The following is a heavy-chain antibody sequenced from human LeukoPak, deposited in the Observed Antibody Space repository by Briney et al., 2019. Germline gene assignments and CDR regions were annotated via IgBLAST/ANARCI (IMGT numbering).Heavy chain of an antibody. Sequence: GGSLRLSCAASGFTFSSYEMNWVRQAPGKGLEWVSYISSSGSTIYYADSVKGRFTISRDNAKNSLYPQMNSLRAEDTAVYYCARDVRSGDYGDYSNWFDPWGQGTLVTVSS. J-gene: IGHJ5*02. V-gene: IGHV3-48*03. CDR1: GFTFSSYE. CDR2: ISSSGSTI. D-gene: IGHD4-17*01. CDR3: ARDVRSGDYGDYSNWFDP.